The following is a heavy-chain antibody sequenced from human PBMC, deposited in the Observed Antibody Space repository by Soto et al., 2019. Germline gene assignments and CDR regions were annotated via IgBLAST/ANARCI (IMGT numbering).Heavy chain of an antibody. CDR2: IIPVFGTS. Sequence: QVQLVQSGAEVKKPGSSVKVSCKASGGTFRTESINWVRQAPGRGLEWMGGIIPVFGTSDYAQKFQGRVKITADESTTTGYMEQSSLRSHDTAVYYCAREHEFGGNSDAFDIWGQGTMVTVSS. D-gene: IGHD2-21*01. J-gene: IGHJ3*02. CDR3: AREHEFGGNSDAFDI. V-gene: IGHV1-69*12. CDR1: GGTFRTES.